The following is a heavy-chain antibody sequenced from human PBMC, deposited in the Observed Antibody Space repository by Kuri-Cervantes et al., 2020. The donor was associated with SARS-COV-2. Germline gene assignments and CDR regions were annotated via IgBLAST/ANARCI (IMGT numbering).Heavy chain of an antibody. CDR2: IYSGGST. CDR3: ARGIRDSDY. Sequence: GESLKISCAASGFTVSSNYMTWVRQAPGKGLEWVSVIYSGGSTYYADSVKGRFTISRDNSKNTLYLQMNSLRAEDTAVYYCARGIRDSDYWGQGTLVTVSS. V-gene: IGHV3-53*01. CDR1: GFTVSSNY. J-gene: IGHJ4*02.